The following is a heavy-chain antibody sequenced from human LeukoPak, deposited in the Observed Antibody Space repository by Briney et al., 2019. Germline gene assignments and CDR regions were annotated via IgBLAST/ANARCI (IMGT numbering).Heavy chain of an antibody. Sequence: KTSETLSLTCGVSGGSITSTNYWTWVRPPPGKGLEWIGEVNLHGDTNYNPSLKSRVDISVDKSENHISLQLTAVTAADTAVYYCAREGGPYRPLDYSGQGSLVTVSS. CDR3: AREGGPYRPLDY. CDR1: GGSITSTNY. D-gene: IGHD3-16*02. V-gene: IGHV4-4*02. J-gene: IGHJ4*02. CDR2: VNLHGDT.